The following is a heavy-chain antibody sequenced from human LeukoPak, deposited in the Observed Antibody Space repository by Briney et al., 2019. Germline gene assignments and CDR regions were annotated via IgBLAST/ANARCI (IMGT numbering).Heavy chain of an antibody. CDR3: AREIRNIAAASLNWFDP. CDR2: INPNSGGT. Sequence: ASVKVSCKASGYTFTGYYMHWVRQAPGQGLEWMGWINPNSGGTNYAQKFQGRVTMTRDTSISTAYMELSRLRSDDTAVYYCAREIRNIAAASLNWFDPWGREPWSPSPQ. CDR1: GYTFTGYY. D-gene: IGHD6-13*01. J-gene: IGHJ5*02. V-gene: IGHV1-2*02.